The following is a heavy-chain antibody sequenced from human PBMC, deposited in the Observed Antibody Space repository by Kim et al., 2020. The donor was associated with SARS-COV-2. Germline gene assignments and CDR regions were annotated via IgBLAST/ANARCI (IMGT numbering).Heavy chain of an antibody. D-gene: IGHD5-12*01. CDR2: ITPGNSAT. J-gene: IGHJ4*02. V-gene: IGHV5-51*01. Sequence: GESLKISCQTSGYNFDNHWIGWVRQMPGKGLEWMGIITPGNSATLYSPPFQGHVTISADRSVSTAYLQWSSLKASDTAMYYCARRGDGYNWGQGTQVTVSS. CDR3: ARRGDGYN. CDR1: GYNFDNHW.